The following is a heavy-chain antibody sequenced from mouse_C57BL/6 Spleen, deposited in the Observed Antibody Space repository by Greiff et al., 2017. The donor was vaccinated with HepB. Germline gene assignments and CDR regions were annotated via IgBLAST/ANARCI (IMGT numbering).Heavy chain of an antibody. CDR2: IDPENGDT. Sequence: EVQRVESGAELVRPGASVKLSCTASGFNIKDDYMHWVKQRPEQGLEWIGWIDPENGDTEYASKFQGKATITADTSSNTAYLQLSSLTSEDTAVYYCTTGYEGYYFDYWGQGTTLTVSS. V-gene: IGHV14-4*01. CDR3: TTGYEGYYFDY. D-gene: IGHD2-14*01. CDR1: GFNIKDDY. J-gene: IGHJ2*01.